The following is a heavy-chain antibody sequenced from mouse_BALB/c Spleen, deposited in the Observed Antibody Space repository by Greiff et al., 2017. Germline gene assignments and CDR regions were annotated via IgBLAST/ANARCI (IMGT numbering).Heavy chain of an antibody. V-gene: IGHV14-4*02. Sequence: EVQLKQSGAELVRSGASVKLSCTASGFNIKDYYMHWVKQRPEQGLEWIGWIDPENGDTEYAPKFQGKATMTADTSSNTAYLQLSSLTSEDTAVYYCNGWGITTNYGMDYWGQGTSVTVSS. D-gene: IGHD2-4*01. CDR1: GFNIKDYY. J-gene: IGHJ4*01. CDR2: IDPENGDT. CDR3: NGWGITTNYGMDY.